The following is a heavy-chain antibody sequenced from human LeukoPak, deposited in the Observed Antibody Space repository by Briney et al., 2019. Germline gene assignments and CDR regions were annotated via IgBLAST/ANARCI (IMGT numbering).Heavy chain of an antibody. CDR3: ARLGSYHDF. Sequence: SETLSLTCTVPVASLINYNSSWIRHTPQEGRGWVLHIHSIGGSSHYPHPKRRLTPPIVTSRNQHALKPLSVTAADTAVYFCARLGSYHDFWGQGALVTVSS. D-gene: IGHD1-26*01. CDR2: IHSIGGS. V-gene: IGHV4-4*09. J-gene: IGHJ4*02. CDR1: VASLINYN.